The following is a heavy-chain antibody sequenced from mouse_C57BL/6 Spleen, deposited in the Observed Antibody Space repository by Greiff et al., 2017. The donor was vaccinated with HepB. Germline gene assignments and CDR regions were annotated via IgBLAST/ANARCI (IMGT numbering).Heavy chain of an antibody. CDR3: ASQDSSGYWFAY. CDR2: ISSGGSYT. J-gene: IGHJ3*01. CDR1: GFTFSSYG. D-gene: IGHD3-2*02. V-gene: IGHV5-6*01. Sequence: EVHLVESGGDLVKPGGSLKLSCAASGFTFSSYGMSWVRQTPDKRLEWVATISSGGSYTYYPDSVKGRFTISRDNAKNTLYLQMSSLKSEDTAMYYCASQDSSGYWFAYWGQGTLVTVSA.